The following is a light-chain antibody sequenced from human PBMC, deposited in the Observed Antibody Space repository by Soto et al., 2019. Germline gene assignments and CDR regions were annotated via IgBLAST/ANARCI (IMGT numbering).Light chain of an antibody. J-gene: IGKJ2*01. CDR3: QQYDSSPYT. CDR1: QCVSRNY. CDR2: GAS. Sequence: EIVLTQSPGTLSLSPGERATLSCRASQCVSRNYLAWYQQKPGQAPRLLIYGASNRATGIPDRFSGSGSGTDFTLTISRLEPEDFAVYYCQQYDSSPYTFGQGTKLEIK. V-gene: IGKV3-20*01.